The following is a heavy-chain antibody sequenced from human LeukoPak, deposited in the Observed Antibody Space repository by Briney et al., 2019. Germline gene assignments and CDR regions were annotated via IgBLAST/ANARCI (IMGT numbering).Heavy chain of an antibody. V-gene: IGHV4-59*01. CDR1: GGSISSYY. D-gene: IGHD1-14*01. J-gene: IGHJ4*02. CDR2: IYYSGST. CDR3: ASVSPEGYDY. Sequence: SETLSLTCTVSGGSISSYYWSWIRQPPGKGLEWIGYIYYSGSTNYDPSLKSRVTISVDTSKNQFSLKLSSVTAADTAVYYCASVSPEGYDYWGQGTLVTVSS.